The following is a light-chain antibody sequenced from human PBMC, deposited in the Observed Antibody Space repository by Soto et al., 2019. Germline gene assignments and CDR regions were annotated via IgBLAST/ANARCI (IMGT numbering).Light chain of an antibody. CDR2: EGT. J-gene: IGLJ3*02. CDR3: CSYTSSDTWV. CDR1: SSDVGSYDL. Sequence: QSALTQPASVSGSPGQSITISCTGTSSDVGSYDLVSWFQHHPGEAPKLMIYEGTKRPSGVSNRFSGSKSGNTASLTISGLQTEDEADYYCCSYTSSDTWVFGGGTKLTVL. V-gene: IGLV2-23*01.